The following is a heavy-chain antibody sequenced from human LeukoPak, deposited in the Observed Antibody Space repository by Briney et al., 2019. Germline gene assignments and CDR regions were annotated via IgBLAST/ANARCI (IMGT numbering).Heavy chain of an antibody. Sequence: PSETLSLTCAVYGGSFSGYYWSWIRQPPGKGLEWIGEINHSGSTNYNPSLKSRVTISVDTSKNQFSLKLSSVTAADTAVYYCARGGVSAAAGIGVPHYYYGMDVWGQGTTVTVSS. V-gene: IGHV4-34*01. CDR1: GGSFSGYY. CDR3: ARGGVSAAAGIGVPHYYYGMDV. D-gene: IGHD6-13*01. CDR2: INHSGST. J-gene: IGHJ6*02.